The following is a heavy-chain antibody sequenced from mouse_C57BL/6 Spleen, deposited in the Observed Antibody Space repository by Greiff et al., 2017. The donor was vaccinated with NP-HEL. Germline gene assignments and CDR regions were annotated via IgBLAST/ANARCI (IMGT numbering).Heavy chain of an antibody. D-gene: IGHD3-2*02. V-gene: IGHV1-69*01. CDR3: ARGRQLRLDYYAMDY. J-gene: IGHJ4*01. Sequence: QVQLQQPGAELVMPGASVKLSCKASGYTFTSYWMHWVKQRPGQGLEWIGEIDPSDSYTNYNQKFNGKSTLTVDKSSSTAYMQLSSLTSEDSAVYYCARGRQLRLDYYAMDYWGQGTSVTVSS. CDR2: IDPSDSYT. CDR1: GYTFTSYW.